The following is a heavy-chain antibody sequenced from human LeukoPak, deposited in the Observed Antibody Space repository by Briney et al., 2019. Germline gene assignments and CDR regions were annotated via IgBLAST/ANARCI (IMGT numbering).Heavy chain of an antibody. Sequence: SGGSLRLSCAASGFTFSSYGMHWVRQAPGKGLEWVAVIWYDGSNKYYADSVRGRFTISRDNSKNTLYLQMNSLRAEDTAVYYCARLHTVTTPGVWGQGTLVTVSS. CDR2: IWYDGSNK. CDR3: ARLHTVTTPGV. D-gene: IGHD4-17*01. V-gene: IGHV3-33*01. CDR1: GFTFSSYG. J-gene: IGHJ4*02.